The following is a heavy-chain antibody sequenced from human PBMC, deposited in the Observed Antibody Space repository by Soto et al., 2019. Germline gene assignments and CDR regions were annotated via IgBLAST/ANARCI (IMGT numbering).Heavy chain of an antibody. CDR3: ARAIGRISDFRGLDY. J-gene: IGHJ4*02. V-gene: IGHV4-31*03. Sequence: SETLSLTCTVSGGSISSGGYYWSWIRQHPGKGLEWIGYIYYSGSTYYNPSLKSRVTISVDTSKNQFSLKLSSVTAADTAVYYCARAIGRISDFRGLDYWSQGTLVTVSS. D-gene: IGHD3-3*01. CDR2: IYYSGST. CDR1: GGSISSGGYY.